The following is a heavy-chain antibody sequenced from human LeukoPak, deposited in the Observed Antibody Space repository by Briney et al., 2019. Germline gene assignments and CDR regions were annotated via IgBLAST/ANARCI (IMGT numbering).Heavy chain of an antibody. CDR2: MNPNSGNT. J-gene: IGHJ5*02. D-gene: IGHD2-2*01. V-gene: IGHV1-8*01. CDR1: GYTFTSYD. Sequence: GASVKVFCKASGYTFTSYDINWVRQATGQGLEWMGWMNPNSGNTGYAQKFQGRVTMTRNTSISTAYMELSSLRSEDTAVYYCARHVVVPAALTEGFDPWGQGTLVTVSS. CDR3: ARHVVVPAALTEGFDP.